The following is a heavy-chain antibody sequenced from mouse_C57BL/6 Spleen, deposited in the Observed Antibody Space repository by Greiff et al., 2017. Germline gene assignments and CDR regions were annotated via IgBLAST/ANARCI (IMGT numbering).Heavy chain of an antibody. Sequence: VQLQESGAELVKPGASVKISCKASGYAFSSYWMNWVKQRPGKGLEWIGQIYPGDGDTNYNGNFKGKATLTADKSSSTAYMQLSSLTSEDSAVYCCARGGLSYAMDYWGQGTSVTVSS. D-gene: IGHD1-1*02. CDR3: ARGGLSYAMDY. CDR2: IYPGDGDT. V-gene: IGHV1-80*01. CDR1: GYAFSSYW. J-gene: IGHJ4*01.